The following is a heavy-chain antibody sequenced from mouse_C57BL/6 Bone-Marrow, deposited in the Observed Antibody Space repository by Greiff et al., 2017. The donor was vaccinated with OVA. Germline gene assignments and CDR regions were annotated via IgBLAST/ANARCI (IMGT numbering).Heavy chain of an antibody. Sequence: EVQVVESGEGLVKPGGSLKLSCAASGFTFSSYAMSWVRQTPEKRLEWVAYISSGGDYIYYAATVKGRFTISRDNARNTLYLQMSSLTSEDTAMIYCTRNECYGSSFHWYFDDWGTGTTVTVSS. D-gene: IGHD1-1*01. CDR1: GFTFSSYA. V-gene: IGHV5-9-1*02. CDR2: ISSGGDYI. J-gene: IGHJ1*03. CDR3: TRNECYGSSFHWYFDD.